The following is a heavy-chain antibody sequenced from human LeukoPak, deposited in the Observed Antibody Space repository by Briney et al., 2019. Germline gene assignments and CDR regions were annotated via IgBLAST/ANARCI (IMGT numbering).Heavy chain of an antibody. Sequence: GGSLRLSCAVSGLTFGISGMHWVRQAPGKGLEWVAFIRYDGSNKYYADSVKGRFTISRDNSKNTLYLQMNSLRAEDTAVYYCAKDWEMATILFDYWGQGTLVTVSS. D-gene: IGHD5-24*01. V-gene: IGHV3-30*02. J-gene: IGHJ4*02. CDR1: GLTFGISG. CDR2: IRYDGSNK. CDR3: AKDWEMATILFDY.